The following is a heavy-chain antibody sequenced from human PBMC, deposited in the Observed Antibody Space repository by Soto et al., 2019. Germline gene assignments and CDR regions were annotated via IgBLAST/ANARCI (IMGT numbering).Heavy chain of an antibody. CDR2: IYYSGST. Sequence: KASETLSLTCTVSGGSVSSGSYYWSWIRQPPGKGLEWIGYIYYSGSTNYNPSLKSRVTISVDTSKNQFSLKLSSVTAADTAVYYCARDRFFGVVYYGMDVWGQGTTVTVSS. V-gene: IGHV4-61*01. J-gene: IGHJ6*02. D-gene: IGHD3-3*01. CDR3: ARDRFFGVVYYGMDV. CDR1: GGSVSSGSYY.